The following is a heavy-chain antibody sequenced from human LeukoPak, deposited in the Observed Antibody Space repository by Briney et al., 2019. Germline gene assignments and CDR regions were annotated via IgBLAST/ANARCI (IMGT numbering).Heavy chain of an antibody. CDR3: ARDAMSRTADY. CDR1: GFTFSSYS. V-gene: IGHV3-7*01. Sequence: GGSLRLSCAASGFTFSSYSMNWVRQAPGKGLEWVGNIKQDGSETYFVDSVKGRFTISRDNAKNSLYLQMNNLRAEDTAVYYCARDAMSRTADYWGQGTLVTVSS. J-gene: IGHJ4*02. D-gene: IGHD2-2*01. CDR2: IKQDGSET.